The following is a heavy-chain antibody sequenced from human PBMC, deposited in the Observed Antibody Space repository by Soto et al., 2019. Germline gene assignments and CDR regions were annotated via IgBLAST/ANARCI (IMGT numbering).Heavy chain of an antibody. Sequence: SETLSLTCAVYGGSFSGYYWSWIRQPPGKGLEWIGEINHSGSTNYNPSLKSRVTISVDTSKNQFSLKLSSVTAADTAVYYFARGGRAYYYGSGSLLDYWGQGTLVTVSS. D-gene: IGHD3-10*01. CDR2: INHSGST. CDR3: ARGGRAYYYGSGSLLDY. J-gene: IGHJ4*02. V-gene: IGHV4-34*01. CDR1: GGSFSGYY.